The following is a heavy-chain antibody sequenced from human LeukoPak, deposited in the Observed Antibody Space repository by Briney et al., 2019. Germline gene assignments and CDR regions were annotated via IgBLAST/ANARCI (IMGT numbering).Heavy chain of an antibody. CDR2: INPNSGGT. CDR3: ATEPLNYYGSGKPFDY. V-gene: IGHV1-2*02. D-gene: IGHD3-10*01. Sequence: GASVKVSCKASGYTFTGYYMHWVRQAPGQGLERMGWINPNSGGTNYAQKFQGRVTMTRDTSISTACMELSRLRSDDTAVYYCATEPLNYYGSGKPFDYWGQGTLVTVSS. CDR1: GYTFTGYY. J-gene: IGHJ4*02.